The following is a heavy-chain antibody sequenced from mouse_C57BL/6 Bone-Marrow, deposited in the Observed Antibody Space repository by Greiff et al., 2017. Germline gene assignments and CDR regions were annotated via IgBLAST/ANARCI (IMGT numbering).Heavy chain of an antibody. Sequence: EVKVVESGGGLVQPKGSLKLSCAASGFSFNTYAMNWVRQAPGKGLEWVARIRSKSNNYATYYADSVKDRFTISRDDSESMLYLQMNNLKTEDTAMYYCVRHNYGSSGAMDYWGQGTSVTVSS. CDR2: IRSKSNNYAT. J-gene: IGHJ4*01. V-gene: IGHV10-1*01. CDR1: GFSFNTYA. D-gene: IGHD1-1*01. CDR3: VRHNYGSSGAMDY.